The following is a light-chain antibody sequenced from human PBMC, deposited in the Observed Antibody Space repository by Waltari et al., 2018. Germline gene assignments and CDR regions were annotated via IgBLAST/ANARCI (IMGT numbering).Light chain of an antibody. J-gene: IGKJ2*01. V-gene: IGKV3-20*01. CDR1: QSVSSSY. CDR3: QQYGSSPTP. Sequence: EIVLTQSPGTLSLSPGERATLSCRASQSVSSSYLAWYQQKPGQAPRLLLYGSSSRAPGIPDRFSGSGSGTDFTLTISRLEPEDFAVYYCQQYGSSPTPFGQGTKLEIK. CDR2: GSS.